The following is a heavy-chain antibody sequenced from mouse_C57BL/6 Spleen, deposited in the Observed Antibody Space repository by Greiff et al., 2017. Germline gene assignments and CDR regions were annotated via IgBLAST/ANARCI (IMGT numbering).Heavy chain of an antibody. V-gene: IGHV3-6*01. CDR3: ARGELGPWYFDV. Sequence: VQLQQSGPGLVKPSQSLSLTCSVTGYSITSGYYWNWIRQYPGNKLEWMGYISYDGSNNYNPSLKNLISITRDTSKNQLFLKLNSVTTEDTATYYCARGELGPWYFDVWGTGTTVTVSS. CDR1: GYSITSGYY. J-gene: IGHJ1*03. CDR2: ISYDGSN. D-gene: IGHD4-1*01.